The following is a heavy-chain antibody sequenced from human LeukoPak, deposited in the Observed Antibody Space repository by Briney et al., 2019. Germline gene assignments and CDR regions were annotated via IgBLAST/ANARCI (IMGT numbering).Heavy chain of an antibody. V-gene: IGHV3-7*01. CDR2: IKQDGSEK. CDR3: ARDYGGSFAPWDYYMDV. CDR1: GFTFSSYW. J-gene: IGHJ6*03. D-gene: IGHD1-26*01. Sequence: GGSLILSCAASGFTFSSYWMSWVRQTPGKGLEWVANIKQDGSEKYYVDSVKGRFTISRDNAKNSHYLQMNSLRAEDTAVYYCARDYGGSFAPWDYYMDVWGRGTTLTVSS.